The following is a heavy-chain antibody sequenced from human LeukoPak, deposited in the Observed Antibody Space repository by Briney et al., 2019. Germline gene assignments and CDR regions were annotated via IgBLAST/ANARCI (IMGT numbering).Heavy chain of an antibody. Sequence: GGSLRLSCSASGFTFSSYAMHWVRQAPGKGLEYVSAISSNGGSTYYADSVKGRFTISRDNSKNTLYLQMNSLRAEDTAVYYCAKVGSSWTGYYSGMDVWGQGTTVTVSS. V-gene: IGHV3-64*04. CDR3: AKVGSSWTGYYSGMDV. D-gene: IGHD6-13*01. CDR1: GFTFSSYA. CDR2: ISSNGGST. J-gene: IGHJ6*02.